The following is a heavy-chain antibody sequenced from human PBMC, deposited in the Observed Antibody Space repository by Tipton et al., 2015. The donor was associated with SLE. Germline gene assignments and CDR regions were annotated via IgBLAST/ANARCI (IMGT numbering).Heavy chain of an antibody. V-gene: IGHV4-59*01. J-gene: IGHJ6*03. CDR1: GGSISYYY. CDR2: IYYSGST. CDR3: ARVGDDFWSGFGYHYYMDV. Sequence: TLSLTCTVSGGSISYYYWNWIRQPPGKGLEWIGYIYYSGSTNYNPSLKSRVTISVDTSKNQFSLKLTSVTAADTAVYYCARVGDDFWSGFGYHYYMDVWGKGTTVTVS. D-gene: IGHD3-3*01.